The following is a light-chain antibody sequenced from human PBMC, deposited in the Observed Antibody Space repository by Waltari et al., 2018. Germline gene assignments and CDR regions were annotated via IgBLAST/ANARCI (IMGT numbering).Light chain of an antibody. Sequence: EIVLTQPPGTLSLSPGERAPLSCRASQSVKNNYVAWHQQKPGQAPRHLIYGALSRATGIPDRFSGSGSGTDFTLTISRLEPEDFAVYYCQQYGGPPWTFGQGTKVEIK. CDR1: QSVKNNY. J-gene: IGKJ1*01. V-gene: IGKV3-20*01. CDR2: GAL. CDR3: QQYGGPPWT.